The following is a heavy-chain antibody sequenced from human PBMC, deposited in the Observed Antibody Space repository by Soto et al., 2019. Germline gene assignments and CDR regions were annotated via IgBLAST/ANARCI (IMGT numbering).Heavy chain of an antibody. Sequence: GASVKVSCKAPGYTLTSYAISWVRQAPGQGLEWMGGIIPIFGTANYAQKFQGRVTITADESTSTAYMELSSLRSEDTAVYYCARNPQTTVTTFCDYWGQGTLVTVSS. CDR2: IIPIFGTA. V-gene: IGHV1-69*13. D-gene: IGHD4-17*01. J-gene: IGHJ4*02. CDR3: ARNPQTTVTTFCDY. CDR1: GYTLTSYA.